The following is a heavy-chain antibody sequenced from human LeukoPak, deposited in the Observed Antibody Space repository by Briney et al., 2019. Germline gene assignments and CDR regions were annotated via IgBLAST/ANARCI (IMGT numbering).Heavy chain of an antibody. CDR3: ARHGASGSYLYYFDY. V-gene: IGHV4-59*08. CDR1: GGSISSYY. D-gene: IGHD1-26*01. J-gene: IGHJ4*02. Sequence: PSETLSLTCTVSGGSISSYYWSWIRQTPGKGVEWSGYIYYSGSTNYNPSLKSRVTISVDTSKNQFSLKLSSVTAADTAVYFCARHGASGSYLYYFDYWGQGTLVTVSS. CDR2: IYYSGST.